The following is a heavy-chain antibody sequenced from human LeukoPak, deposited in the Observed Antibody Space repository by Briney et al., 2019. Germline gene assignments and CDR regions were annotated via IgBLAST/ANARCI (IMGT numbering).Heavy chain of an antibody. CDR1: GGTCSSYA. D-gene: IGHD2-2*02. V-gene: IGHV1-69*13. Sequence: ASVKVSCKASGGTCSSYAISWVRQAPGQGLEWMGGIIPIFGTANYAQKFQGRVTITADESTSTAYMELSSPRSEDTAVYYCARDLPLGYCSSTSCYKGWFDPWGQGTLVTVSS. J-gene: IGHJ5*02. CDR2: IIPIFGTA. CDR3: ARDLPLGYCSSTSCYKGWFDP.